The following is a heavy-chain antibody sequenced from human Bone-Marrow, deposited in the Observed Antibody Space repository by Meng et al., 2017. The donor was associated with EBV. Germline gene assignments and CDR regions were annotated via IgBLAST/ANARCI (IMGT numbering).Heavy chain of an antibody. J-gene: IGHJ4*02. D-gene: IGHD2-15*01. CDR2: IHHSGGT. CDR1: RGFITSGDW. Sequence: QVQLRESGPGLVRPSGTLSLTCAVSRGFITSGDWWSWVRQSPGKGLEWIGEIHHSGGTSYNPSLKSRVTISLDMSKDQFSLRLSSVTAADTAVYYCARAGYHRPASEYWGQGTLVTVSS. CDR3: ARAGYHRPASEY. V-gene: IGHV4-4*02.